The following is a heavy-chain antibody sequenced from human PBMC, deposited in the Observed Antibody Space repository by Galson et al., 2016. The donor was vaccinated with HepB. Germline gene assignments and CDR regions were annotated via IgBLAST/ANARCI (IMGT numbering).Heavy chain of an antibody. D-gene: IGHD2-2*01. CDR1: GYTFTSYS. J-gene: IGHJ4*02. CDR2: VSAYNGHT. Sequence: SVKVSCKASGYTFTSYSISWVRQAPGQGLEWMGWVSAYNGHTEYAQNLQDRITMTTDKSTNTACMELRTLSSDDTAVYYCARVDSPIIVIPAAPFDYWGQGTLVTVSS. V-gene: IGHV1-18*04. CDR3: ARVDSPIIVIPAAPFDY.